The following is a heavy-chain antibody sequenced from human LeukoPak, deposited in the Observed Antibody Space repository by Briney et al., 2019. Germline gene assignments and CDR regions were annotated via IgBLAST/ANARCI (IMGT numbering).Heavy chain of an antibody. V-gene: IGHV1-2*02. CDR3: ARGGFTYSSSWYEEFDY. CDR2: INPNSGGT. CDR1: GYTFTGYY. J-gene: IGHJ4*02. D-gene: IGHD6-13*01. Sequence: GASVKVSCKASGYTFTGYYMHWVRQAPGQGLEWMGWINPNSGGTNYAQKFQGRVTMTRDTSISTAYMELSSLRSEDTAVYYCARGGFTYSSSWYEEFDYWGQGTLVTVSS.